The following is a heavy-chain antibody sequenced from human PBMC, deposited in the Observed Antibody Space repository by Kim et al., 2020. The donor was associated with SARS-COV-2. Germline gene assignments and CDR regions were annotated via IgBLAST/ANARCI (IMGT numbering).Heavy chain of an antibody. V-gene: IGHV1-69*06. CDR3: ARAPPDTSGYYGGPAAHLDN. Sequence: SVKVSCKASGGIFSSSSFSWVRQAPGQGLEWVGEIIPVFGTVYYAQKFQGRVTIKADTSTSTVYMELSSLRSEDAAVFFCARAPPDTSGYYGGPAAHLDNWGQGTPVTVSS. J-gene: IGHJ4*02. CDR1: GGIFSSSS. D-gene: IGHD3-22*01. CDR2: IIPVFGTV.